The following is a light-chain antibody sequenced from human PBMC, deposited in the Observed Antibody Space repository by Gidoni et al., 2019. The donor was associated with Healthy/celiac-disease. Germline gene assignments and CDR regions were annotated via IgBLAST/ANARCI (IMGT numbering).Light chain of an antibody. Sequence: SALPQPASVSGSPGQSLTISCTGTSSAVAGYNYVSWYQQHPGKAPTLMIYDVSNRPSGVSNRFSGSKTGNTAALTTSGRQAEDEADYYCSSYTSSSTVVFGGGTKLTVL. CDR3: SSYTSSSTVV. CDR2: DVS. CDR1: SSAVAGYNY. V-gene: IGLV2-14*01. J-gene: IGLJ2*01.